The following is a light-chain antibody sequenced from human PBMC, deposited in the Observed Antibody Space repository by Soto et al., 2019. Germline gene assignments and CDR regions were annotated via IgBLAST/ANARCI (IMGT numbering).Light chain of an antibody. CDR3: QQYNNWPQT. V-gene: IGKV3-15*01. CDR2: GAS. Sequence: EAVLTQSPATLSVSPGEGATLSCRASQNVATNLAWYQQRPGQAPRLLIYGASKRAIGLPARFSGSGSGTEFTLTITSLQSEDFEVYDCQQYNNWPQTFGQGTKVEIK. CDR1: QNVATN. J-gene: IGKJ1*01.